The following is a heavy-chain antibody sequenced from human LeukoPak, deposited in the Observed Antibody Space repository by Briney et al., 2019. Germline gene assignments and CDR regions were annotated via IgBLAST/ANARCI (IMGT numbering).Heavy chain of an antibody. Sequence: EASVKVSCKASGFTFTSSAVQWVRQARGQRLEWIRWIVVGSGNTNYAQKFQERVTITRDMSTSTAYMELSSLRSEDTAVYYCARTTVTTWDAQSFDYWGQGTLVTVSS. V-gene: IGHV1-58*01. D-gene: IGHD4-17*01. CDR3: ARTTVTTWDAQSFDY. CDR1: GFTFTSSA. CDR2: IVVGSGNT. J-gene: IGHJ4*02.